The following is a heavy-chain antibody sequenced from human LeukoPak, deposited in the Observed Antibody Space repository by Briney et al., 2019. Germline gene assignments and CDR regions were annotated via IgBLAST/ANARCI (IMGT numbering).Heavy chain of an antibody. D-gene: IGHD2-2*01. V-gene: IGHV3-21*01. J-gene: IGHJ4*02. Sequence: GGSLRLSCAASGFTFSSYSMNWVRQAPGKGLEWVSSISSSSSYIYYADSVKGRFTISRDNAKNSLYLQMNSLRAEDTAVYYCARDKGICSSTTCPGGDFDYWGQGTLVTVSS. CDR3: ARDKGICSSTTCPGGDFDY. CDR2: ISSSSSYI. CDR1: GFTFSSYS.